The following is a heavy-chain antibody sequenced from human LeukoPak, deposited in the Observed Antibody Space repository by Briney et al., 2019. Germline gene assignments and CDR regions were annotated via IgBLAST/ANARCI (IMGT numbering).Heavy chain of an antibody. CDR2: INTNTGNP. CDR3: ARGRGAVADTGNTYYFDY. V-gene: IGHV7-4-1*02. Sequence: ASVKVSCKASGYTFTTYAMNWVRRAPGQGLEWMGWINTNTGNPTYAQGFTGRFVFSLDTSVSTAYLQISSLKAKDTAVYYCARGRGAVADTGNTYYFDYWGQGTLATVSS. D-gene: IGHD6-19*01. CDR1: GYTFTTYA. J-gene: IGHJ4*02.